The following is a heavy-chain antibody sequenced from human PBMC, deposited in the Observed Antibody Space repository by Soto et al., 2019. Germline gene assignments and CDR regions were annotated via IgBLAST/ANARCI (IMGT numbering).Heavy chain of an antibody. Sequence: GESLKISCAASGFTFSSYGMHWVRQAPGKGLEWVAVIWYDGSNKYYADSVKGRFTISRDNSKNTLYLQMNSLRAEDTAVYYCARGPFSLVQLWFYVTDYWGQGTLVTVSS. CDR2: IWYDGSNK. V-gene: IGHV3-33*01. CDR1: GFTFSSYG. D-gene: IGHD5-18*01. J-gene: IGHJ4*02. CDR3: ARGPFSLVQLWFYVTDY.